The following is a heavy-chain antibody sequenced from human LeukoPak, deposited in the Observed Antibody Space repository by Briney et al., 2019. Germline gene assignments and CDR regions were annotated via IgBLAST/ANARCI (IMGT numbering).Heavy chain of an antibody. D-gene: IGHD2-21*02. Sequence: GGSLRLSCATSGFIFSNYAMSWVRQAPGRGLEWVSVISGTGDATFYAYSMKGRSTISRDTPTNTLYLQMQNMRAEDTAVYFCARNGGDGRPFYCEMDVWGQGTTVTVSS. CDR2: ISGTGDAT. CDR1: GFIFSNYA. CDR3: ARNGGDGRPFYCEMDV. J-gene: IGHJ6*02. V-gene: IGHV3-23*01.